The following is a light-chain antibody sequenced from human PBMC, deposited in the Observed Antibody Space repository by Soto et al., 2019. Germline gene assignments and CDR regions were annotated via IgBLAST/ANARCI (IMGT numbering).Light chain of an antibody. Sequence: DIQMTQSPSTLSASVGDRVTITCRASQSISSWLAWYQQKPGKAPKLLIYTASSLQSGVPSRFSGSGSGTDFTLTIRSLQPEDFATYYCQQSYSTLPITFGQGTQLEIK. CDR2: TAS. CDR3: QQSYSTLPIT. CDR1: QSISSW. V-gene: IGKV1-39*01. J-gene: IGKJ5*01.